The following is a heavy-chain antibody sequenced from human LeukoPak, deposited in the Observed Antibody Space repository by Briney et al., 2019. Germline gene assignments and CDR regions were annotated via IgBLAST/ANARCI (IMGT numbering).Heavy chain of an antibody. Sequence: GGSLRLSCAASGFTFSSHWMNWARQAPGKGLEWVANIKQDGSEKDYMDSVKGRFTISRDNSKNTLYLQMNSLRAEDTAVYYCARDRFGTAMAEDAFDPWGQGTLVTVSS. CDR1: GFTFSSHW. CDR2: IKQDGSEK. CDR3: ARDRFGTAMAEDAFDP. J-gene: IGHJ5*02. V-gene: IGHV3-7*01. D-gene: IGHD5-18*01.